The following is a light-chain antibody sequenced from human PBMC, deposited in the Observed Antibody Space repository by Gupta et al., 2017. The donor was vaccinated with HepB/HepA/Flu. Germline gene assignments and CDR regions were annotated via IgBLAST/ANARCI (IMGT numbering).Light chain of an antibody. CDR1: QNIIAY. Sequence: DIQMTQYPSSLSASVGDRVTITCRASQNIIAYLNWYQQKPGKAPKLLIYAASRLQSGVPSRLRGSGSRTDFTLTISSLQPDDFPTYYFQQSFTSLRSFGQGT. CDR2: AAS. J-gene: IGKJ2*04. V-gene: IGKV1-39*01. CDR3: QQSFTSLRS.